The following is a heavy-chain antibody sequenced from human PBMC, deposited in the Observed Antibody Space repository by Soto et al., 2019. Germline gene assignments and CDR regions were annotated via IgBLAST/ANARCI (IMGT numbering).Heavy chain of an antibody. CDR2: INPNGGVT. CDR3: ARESGGATATLDYYYFYMDV. Sequence: QVQLVQSGAELRKPGASVTVSCRSSGDSFNDYYIHWVRQAPGQGFEWMGWINPNGGVTKYAQKFQGWVSMTRATSIRTVYMQLSRLRSDDTAVYYCARESGGATATLDYYYFYMDVWGTGTTVTVSS. D-gene: IGHD5-12*01. V-gene: IGHV1-2*04. CDR1: GDSFNDYY. J-gene: IGHJ6*03.